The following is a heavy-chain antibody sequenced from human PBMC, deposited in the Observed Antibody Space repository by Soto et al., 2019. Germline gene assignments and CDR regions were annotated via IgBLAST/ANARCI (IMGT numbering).Heavy chain of an antibody. CDR1: GFTFDDYA. D-gene: IGHD6-13*01. Sequence: PGGSLRLSCAASGFTFDDYAMHWVRQAPGKGLEWVSGISWNSGSIGYADSVKGRFTISRDNAKNSLYLQMNSLRAEDTALYYCAKDRYRVSAAGWDYYYYYGMDVWGQGTTVTVSS. CDR2: ISWNSGSI. J-gene: IGHJ6*02. V-gene: IGHV3-9*01. CDR3: AKDRYRVSAAGWDYYYYYGMDV.